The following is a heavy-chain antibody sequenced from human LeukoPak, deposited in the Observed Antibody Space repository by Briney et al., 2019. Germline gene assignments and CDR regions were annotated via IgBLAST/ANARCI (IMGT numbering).Heavy chain of an antibody. V-gene: IGHV3-48*01. J-gene: IGHJ6*03. Sequence: GGSLRLSCAASGFTFSSYSMNWVRQAPGKGLEWVSYISSSSSTIYYADSVKGRFTISRDNAKNSLYLQMNSLRAEDTAVYYCATLGYCSSTSCYLYYYYYMDVWGKGTTVTVSS. CDR3: ATLGYCSSTSCYLYYYYYMDV. CDR2: ISSSSSTI. CDR1: GFTFSSYS. D-gene: IGHD2-2*01.